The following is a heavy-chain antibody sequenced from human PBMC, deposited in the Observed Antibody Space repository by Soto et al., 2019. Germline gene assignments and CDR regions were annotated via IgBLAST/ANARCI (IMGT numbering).Heavy chain of an antibody. CDR3: VRLIGNSWLDF. CDR2: TYYRSKWYN. Sequence: PSETLSLTCDISGDSVSTNSVAWNWIRQSPSRGLEWLGRTYYRSKWYNDYAVSVKSRITINPDTSKNQFSLHLNSVTPEDTAVYYCVRLIGNSWLDFWGQGTLVTVSS. CDR1: GDSVSTNSVA. D-gene: IGHD1-26*01. J-gene: IGHJ5*01. V-gene: IGHV6-1*01.